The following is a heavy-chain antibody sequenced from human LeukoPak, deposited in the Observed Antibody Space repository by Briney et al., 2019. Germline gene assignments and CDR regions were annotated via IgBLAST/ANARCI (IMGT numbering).Heavy chain of an antibody. CDR1: DGSISSYY. V-gene: IGHV4-59*01. D-gene: IGHD3-22*01. Sequence: PSETLSLTCTVSDGSISSYYWSWIRQPPGKGLEWIGYIYYSGSTNYNPSLKSRVTISVDTSKNQFSLKLSSVTAADTAVYYCARGTQYYYDSSGYQGFDYWGQGTLVTVSS. J-gene: IGHJ4*02. CDR3: ARGTQYYYDSSGYQGFDY. CDR2: IYYSGST.